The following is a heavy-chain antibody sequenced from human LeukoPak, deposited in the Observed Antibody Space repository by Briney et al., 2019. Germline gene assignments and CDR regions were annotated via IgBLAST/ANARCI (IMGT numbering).Heavy chain of an antibody. CDR1: GFTFSSYG. CDR3: AKDSSSWLNWFDP. V-gene: IGHV3-30*02. D-gene: IGHD6-13*01. J-gene: IGHJ5*02. CDR2: IRYDGSNK. Sequence: PGGSLRLSCAASGFTFSSYGMHWVRQAPGKGLEWVAFIRYDGSNKYYADSVKGRFTISRDNSKNTPYLQMNSLRAEDTAVYYCAKDSSSWLNWFDPWGQGTLVTVSS.